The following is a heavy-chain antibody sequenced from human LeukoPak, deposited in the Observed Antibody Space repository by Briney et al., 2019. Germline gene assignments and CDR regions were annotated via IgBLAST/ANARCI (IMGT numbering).Heavy chain of an antibody. D-gene: IGHD3-10*01. CDR3: ARGPENYDGSGSYYTAPFDY. V-gene: IGHV3-33*08. CDR1: GFTFSSYV. J-gene: IGHJ4*02. Sequence: GGSLRFSCAAAGFTFSSYVMHWVRQAPGKELERVSIIRYDRGQRYYAVSVKGRFTISRDDFKGTMYLKRDSLRATAMAVYSCARGPENYDGSGSYYTAPFDYWGQGTLVTVSS. CDR2: IRYDRGQR.